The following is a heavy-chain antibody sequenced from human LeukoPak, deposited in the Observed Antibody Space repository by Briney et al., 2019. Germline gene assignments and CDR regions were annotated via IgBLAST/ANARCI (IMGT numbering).Heavy chain of an antibody. CDR3: AKDLLVELRFYYYYYMDV. Sequence: PGGSLRLSCAASGFTFSSYWMNWVRRAPGKGLEWVANIKQDESEKYYVDSVKGRFTISRDNSKNTLYLQMNSLRAEDTAVYYCAKDLLVELRFYYYYYMDVWGKGTTVTVSS. J-gene: IGHJ6*03. CDR1: GFTFSSYW. V-gene: IGHV3-7*03. CDR2: IKQDESEK. D-gene: IGHD1-7*01.